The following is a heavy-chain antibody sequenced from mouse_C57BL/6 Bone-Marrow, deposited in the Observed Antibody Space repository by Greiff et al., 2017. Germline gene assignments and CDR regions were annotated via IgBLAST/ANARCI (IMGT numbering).Heavy chain of an antibody. Sequence: QVQLKQPGAELVKPGASVKLSCKASGYTFTSYWMQWVKQRPGQGLEWIGEIDPSDSYTNYNQKFKGKATLTVDTSSSTAYMQLSSPTSEDSAVYYCASGSPYYFDYWGQGTTLTVSS. CDR1: GYTFTSYW. D-gene: IGHD1-1*02. V-gene: IGHV1-50*01. CDR2: IDPSDSYT. J-gene: IGHJ2*01. CDR3: ASGSPYYFDY.